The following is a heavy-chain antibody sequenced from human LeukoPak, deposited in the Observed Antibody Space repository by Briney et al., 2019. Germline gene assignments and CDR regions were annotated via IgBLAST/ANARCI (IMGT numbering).Heavy chain of an antibody. CDR2: IYHSGST. J-gene: IGHJ4*02. CDR3: ARGGYTYGYGY. CDR1: GYSITSGYY. D-gene: IGHD5-18*01. V-gene: IGHV4-38-2*01. Sequence: SETLSLTCAVSGYSITSGYYWAWIRQPPGKGLEWIGNIYHSGSTYYNPSLKSRVTISLDTSKNQSSLKLSSVTAADTAVYYCARGGYTYGYGYWGQGTLVTVSS.